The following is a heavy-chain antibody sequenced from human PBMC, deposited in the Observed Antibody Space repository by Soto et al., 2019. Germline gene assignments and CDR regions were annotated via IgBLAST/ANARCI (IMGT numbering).Heavy chain of an antibody. Sequence: PXVSLRLSCAASGFTFGPYSMSGVRQAPGKGLEWVSSISSRSDIYYADSVKGRFTISRDNAKNSVSLQMNSLRAEDTAVYYCAREYTAWPLAYGLDVWGQGTTVTVSS. J-gene: IGHJ6*02. V-gene: IGHV3-21*01. CDR1: GFTFGPYS. CDR2: ISSRSDI. CDR3: AREYTAWPLAYGLDV. D-gene: IGHD2-2*02.